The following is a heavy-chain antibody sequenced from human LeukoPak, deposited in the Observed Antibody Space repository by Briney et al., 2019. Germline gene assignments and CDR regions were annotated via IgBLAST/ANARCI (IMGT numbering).Heavy chain of an antibody. D-gene: IGHD6-13*01. Sequence: SETLSLTCTVSGGSISSYYWSWIRQAPGKGLEWIGSIYNSGSTYYNPSLKSRVTISVDTSKNQFSLKLSSVTAADTAVYYCATSRYISSWEYYYNYYIDVWGKGTTVTVSS. CDR1: GGSISSYY. CDR2: IYNSGST. V-gene: IGHV4-59*01. CDR3: ATSRYISSWEYYYNYYIDV. J-gene: IGHJ6*03.